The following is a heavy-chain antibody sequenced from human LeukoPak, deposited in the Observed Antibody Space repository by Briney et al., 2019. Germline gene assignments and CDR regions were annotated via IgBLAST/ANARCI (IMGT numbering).Heavy chain of an antibody. D-gene: IGHD1-26*01. Sequence: GGSLRLSCAASGFTFSSYAMSWVRQAPGKGLEWVSAISGSGGSTYYADSVKGRFTISRDNSKNTPYLQMNSLRAEDTAVYYCAKDFPGGYYSEDAFDIWGQGTMVTVSS. CDR1: GFTFSSYA. CDR2: ISGSGGST. CDR3: AKDFPGGYYSEDAFDI. J-gene: IGHJ3*02. V-gene: IGHV3-23*01.